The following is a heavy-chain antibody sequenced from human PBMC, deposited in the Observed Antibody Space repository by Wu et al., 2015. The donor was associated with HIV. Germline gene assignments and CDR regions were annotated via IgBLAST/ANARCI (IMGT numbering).Heavy chain of an antibody. CDR2: ISAYNGNT. V-gene: IGHV1-18*01. Sequence: QVQLVQSGAEVKKPGASVKVSCKASGYTFTTYGISWVRQAPGQGLEWMGWISAYNGNTNYAQKLQDRVTMTTDTSTSTAYMELRSLRSDDTAGYYCARDQNRGSGYYSSHHWGQGTLITVSS. CDR3: ARDQNRGSGYYSSHH. D-gene: IGHD3-22*01. CDR1: GYTFTTYG. J-gene: IGHJ1*01.